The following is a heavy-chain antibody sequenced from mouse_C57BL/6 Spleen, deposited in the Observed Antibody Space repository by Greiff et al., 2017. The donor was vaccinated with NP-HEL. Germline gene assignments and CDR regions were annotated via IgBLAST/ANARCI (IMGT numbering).Heavy chain of an antibody. J-gene: IGHJ2*01. CDR1: GYTFTGHS. CDR3: ARREGSTCYFDY. D-gene: IGHD1-1*01. Sequence: QVQLQQSGAELMKPGASVKLSCKATGYTFTGHSLEWVKQRPGHGLEWIGEFLPGGGSTNYNAKFKGKATFTADTSSNTAYLQLSSLTTEDSAIYDCARREGSTCYFDYWGQGTTLTVSS. CDR2: FLPGGGST. V-gene: IGHV1-9*01.